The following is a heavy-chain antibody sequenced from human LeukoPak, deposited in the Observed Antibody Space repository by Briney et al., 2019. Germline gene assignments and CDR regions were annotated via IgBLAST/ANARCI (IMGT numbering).Heavy chain of an antibody. Sequence: SQTLSLTCTVSGGSISSGGYYWSWIRQHPGKGPEWIGYIYYSGSTYYNPSLKSRVTISVDTSKNQFSLKLSSVTAADTAVYYCARSYTGPGGDFDYWGQGTLVTVSS. J-gene: IGHJ4*02. D-gene: IGHD1-26*01. CDR3: ARSYTGPGGDFDY. V-gene: IGHV4-31*03. CDR2: IYYSGST. CDR1: GGSISSGGYY.